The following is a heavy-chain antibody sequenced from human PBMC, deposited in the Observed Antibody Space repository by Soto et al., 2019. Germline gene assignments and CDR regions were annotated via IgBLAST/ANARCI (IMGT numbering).Heavy chain of an antibody. V-gene: IGHV3-11*03. CDR3: AKLGSGYYTGLYFDY. D-gene: IGHD3-3*01. J-gene: IGHJ4*02. CDR2: ISSSSSYT. CDR1: GFTFSDYY. Sequence: GGSLRLSCAASGFTFSDYYMSWIRQAPGKGLEWVSYISSSSSYTNYADSVKGRFTISRDNAKSSLYLQMSSLRAEDTAVYYCAKLGSGYYTGLYFDYWGQGTLVTVSS.